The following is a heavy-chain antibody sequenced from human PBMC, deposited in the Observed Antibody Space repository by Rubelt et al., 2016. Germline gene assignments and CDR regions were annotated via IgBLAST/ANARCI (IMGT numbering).Heavy chain of an antibody. CDR1: GASISSSSYY. Sequence: QLQLQESGPGLVKPSETLSLTCTVSGASISSSSYYWGWIRQPPGKGLEWIGIISYSGSTYYSPSLKSRVTISVDTSKNQFSLKLSSVPSSVTAVYYCASSYYYGSGTYFWFFELWGRGTLVTVSS. J-gene: IGHJ2*01. CDR3: ASSYYYGSGTYFWFFEL. D-gene: IGHD3-10*01. V-gene: IGHV4-39*01. CDR2: ISYSGST.